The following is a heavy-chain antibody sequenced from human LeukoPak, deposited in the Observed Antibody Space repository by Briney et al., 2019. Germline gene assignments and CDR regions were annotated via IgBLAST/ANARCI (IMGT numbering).Heavy chain of an antibody. V-gene: IGHV3-30*02. CDR3: ARIRGPYFDY. D-gene: IGHD3-3*02. Sequence: PGGSLRLSCAASGFTFSSYGMHWVRQAPGKGLEWVAFIRYDGSNKYYADSVKGRFTISRDNSKNTLYLQMNSLRAEDTAVYYCARIRGPYFDYWGQGTLVTVSS. CDR1: GFTFSSYG. J-gene: IGHJ4*02. CDR2: IRYDGSNK.